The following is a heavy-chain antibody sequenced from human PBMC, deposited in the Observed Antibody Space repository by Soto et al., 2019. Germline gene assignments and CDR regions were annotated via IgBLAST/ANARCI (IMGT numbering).Heavy chain of an antibody. CDR1: GYSITAGGYY. Sequence: SETLSLTCCVSGYSITAGGYYWSWIRHHPGKGLEWIGSFYSSGSIIYNPSLRSRVSISGDTSSNQFSMSLTSVTAADTARYYCARMYSSGSGWFHPWGQGTLVTVYS. CDR2: FYSSGSI. V-gene: IGHV4-31*03. D-gene: IGHD3-22*01. J-gene: IGHJ5*02. CDR3: ARMYSSGSGWFHP.